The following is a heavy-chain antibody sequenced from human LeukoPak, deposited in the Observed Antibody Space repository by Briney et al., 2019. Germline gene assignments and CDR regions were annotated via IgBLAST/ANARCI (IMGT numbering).Heavy chain of an antibody. V-gene: IGHV3-11*04. CDR1: GFNFSDYY. J-gene: IGHJ6*03. CDR2: ISSSGSSL. CDR3: ARGSQGNWNYAHYYYYMDV. Sequence: PGGSLRLSCAASGFNFSDYYMSWIRQSPGKGLEWISYISSSGSSLYYVDSVRGRFTISRDNAKNSLYLQMNSLRAEDTAVYYCARGSQGNWNYAHYYYYMDVWGKGTTVTVSS. D-gene: IGHD1-7*01.